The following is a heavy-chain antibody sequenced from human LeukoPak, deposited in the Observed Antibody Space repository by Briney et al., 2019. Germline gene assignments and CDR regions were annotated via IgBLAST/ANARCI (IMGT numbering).Heavy chain of an antibody. D-gene: IGHD2-2*01. V-gene: IGHV4-30-2*01. CDR2: IYHSGST. CDR3: ARVRPAAADAFDI. Sequence: SETLSLTCAVSGGSISSGGYSWSWIRQPPGKGLEWIGYIYHSGSTYYNPSLKSRVTISVDRSKNQFSLKLSSVTAADTAVYYCARVRPAAADAFDIWGRGTMVTVSS. CDR1: GGSISSGGYS. J-gene: IGHJ3*02.